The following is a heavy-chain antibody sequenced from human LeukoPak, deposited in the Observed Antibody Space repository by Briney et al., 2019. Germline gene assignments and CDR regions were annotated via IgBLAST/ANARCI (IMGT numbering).Heavy chain of an antibody. J-gene: IGHJ4*02. CDR1: GFTFSNYA. V-gene: IGHV3-23*01. Sequence: GGSLRLSCAASGFTFSNYAMNWVRQAPGKGLEWVSALSGSGASTYYADSVKGRFTISRDNSKNTLYLQIHSLSPEDSAVYYSVKALAMGSYYFFDSWGQGTLLTVSS. CDR2: LSGSGAST. CDR3: VKALAMGSYYFFDS. D-gene: IGHD1-26*01.